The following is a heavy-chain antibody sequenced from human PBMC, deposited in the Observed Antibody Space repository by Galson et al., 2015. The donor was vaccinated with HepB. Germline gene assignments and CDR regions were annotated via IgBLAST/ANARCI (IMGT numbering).Heavy chain of an antibody. Sequence: SVKVSCKASGYTFTGYYMHWVRQAPGQGLEWTGWINPNSGGTNYAQKFQGRVTMTRDTSISTAYMELSRLRSDDTAVYYCASGLIDYFDSSGLKLDYWGQGTLVTVSS. CDR2: INPNSGGT. V-gene: IGHV1-2*02. CDR1: GYTFTGYY. D-gene: IGHD3-22*01. J-gene: IGHJ4*02. CDR3: ASGLIDYFDSSGLKLDY.